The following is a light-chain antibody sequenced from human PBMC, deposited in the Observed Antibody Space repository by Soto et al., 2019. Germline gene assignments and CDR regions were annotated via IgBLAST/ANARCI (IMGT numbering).Light chain of an antibody. CDR1: QSVGRY. Sequence: DIQMTQSPSSLSAFVGDRVTITCRASQSVGRYLNWYQQKPGKAPKLLIYGLSSLQSGVPSRFSGSGSGTDFTLTISSQQPEDFATYYCQESYSSPLFTFGPGTKVEIK. V-gene: IGKV1-39*01. CDR3: QESYSSPLFT. J-gene: IGKJ3*01. CDR2: GLS.